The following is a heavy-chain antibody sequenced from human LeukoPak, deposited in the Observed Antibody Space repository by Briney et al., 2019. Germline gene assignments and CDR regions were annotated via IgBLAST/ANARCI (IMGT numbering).Heavy chain of an antibody. CDR1: GFTFRNYN. D-gene: IGHD4-17*01. CDR2: IIRSSSTI. Sequence: GGSLTLSCAASGFTFRNYNVNWVRQAPGRGREGGSYIIRSSSTIYYADSLQGRFTIYRHNGRKSVYLQLNSLRDEDTAVYYCARGLDYGDYSRYWGQGTLVTVS. V-gene: IGHV3-48*02. CDR3: ARGLDYGDYSRY. J-gene: IGHJ4*02.